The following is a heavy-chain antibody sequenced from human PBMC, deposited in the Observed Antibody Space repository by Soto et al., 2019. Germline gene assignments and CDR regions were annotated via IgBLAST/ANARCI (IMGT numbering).Heavy chain of an antibody. J-gene: IGHJ4*02. Sequence: GESLSLSCPASRFTFSSHGMHWVRQPPEKGLEWDGRIKSKTDRGTADCAAPVKGRFAISRDDSKNTVYLQRNSLKAEDTAVYYGTTDSYSTIIVVRFDYWGQGTLVTVSS. CDR2: IKSKTDRGTA. CDR1: RFTFSSHG. V-gene: IGHV3-15*07. D-gene: IGHD3-22*01. CDR3: TTDSYSTIIVVRFDY.